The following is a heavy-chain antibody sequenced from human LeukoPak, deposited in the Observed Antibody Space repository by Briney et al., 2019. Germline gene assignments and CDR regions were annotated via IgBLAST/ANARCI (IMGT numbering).Heavy chain of an antibody. CDR2: IYTSGST. CDR3: ARNGGLTFGEYFNWVDP. Sequence: SETLSLTCTVSGGSISSYYWSWIRQPPGKGLEWIWYIYTSGSTNYNPSLKSRATISVDTSKNQFSLKLSSVTAADTAVYYCARNGGLTFGEYFNWVDPWGQGTLVTVSS. J-gene: IGHJ5*02. D-gene: IGHD3-10*01. V-gene: IGHV4-4*09. CDR1: GGSISSYY.